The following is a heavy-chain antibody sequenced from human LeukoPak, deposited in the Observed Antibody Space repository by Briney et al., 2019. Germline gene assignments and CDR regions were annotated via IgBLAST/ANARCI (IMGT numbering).Heavy chain of an antibody. V-gene: IGHV3-48*03. CDR2: ISSSGSTI. J-gene: IGHJ5*02. CDR1: GFTFGSYE. CDR3: ARWIQLWGDWFDP. Sequence: GGSLRLSCAASGFTFGSYEMSWVRQAPGKGLEWVSYISSSGSTIYYADSVKGRFTISRDNAKNSLYLQMNSLRAEDTAVYYCARWIQLWGDWFDPWGQGTLVTVSS. D-gene: IGHD5-18*01.